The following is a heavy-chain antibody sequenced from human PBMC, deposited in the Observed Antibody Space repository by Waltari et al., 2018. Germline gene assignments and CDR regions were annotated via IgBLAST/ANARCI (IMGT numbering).Heavy chain of an antibody. CDR2: IRGSGGST. Sequence: EVQLLESGGGLVQPGGSLRLSCAASGFTFSSYAMSWVRQAPGKGLDWVSAIRGSGGSTYYADSVKGRFTISRDNSKNTLYLQMNSLRAEDTAVYYCAKEIGVVAGTMVAGFDYWGQGTLVTVSS. CDR1: GFTFSSYA. J-gene: IGHJ4*02. CDR3: AKEIGVVAGTMVAGFDY. D-gene: IGHD6-19*01. V-gene: IGHV3-23*01.